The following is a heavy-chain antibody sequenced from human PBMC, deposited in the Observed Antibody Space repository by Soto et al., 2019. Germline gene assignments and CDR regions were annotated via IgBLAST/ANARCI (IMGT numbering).Heavy chain of an antibody. Sequence: GGSLGLACAASGFRFSSYVIPGFRQLPGKGLEYVSSISSDGSTYHAVSVKGRFTISRDNSRNTLYLRMSSLRAEDTAVYYCANFPLYDYGYDDDYWGQGTLVTVSS. CDR1: GFRFSSYV. D-gene: IGHD4-17*01. CDR2: ISSDGST. J-gene: IGHJ4*02. V-gene: IGHV3-64D*06. CDR3: ANFPLYDYGYDDDY.